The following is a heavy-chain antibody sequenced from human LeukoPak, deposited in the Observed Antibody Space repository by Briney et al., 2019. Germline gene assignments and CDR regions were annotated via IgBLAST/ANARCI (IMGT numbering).Heavy chain of an antibody. J-gene: IGHJ4*02. V-gene: IGHV3-74*01. Sequence: GGSLRLSCAASGFSFSSHWMHWVRQVPGKGLVWVSRINQDGSNTFYADSVKGRFSTSRDNAKNSLYLQMNSMRGEDTAVYYCARDGWGHPSYYASGGYFDYWGQGTLVTVSS. D-gene: IGHD3-10*01. CDR1: GFSFSSHW. CDR2: INQDGSNT. CDR3: ARDGWGHPSYYASGGYFDY.